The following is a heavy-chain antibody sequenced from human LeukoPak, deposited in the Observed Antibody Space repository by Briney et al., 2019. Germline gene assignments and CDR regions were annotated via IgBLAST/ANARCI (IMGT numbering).Heavy chain of an antibody. CDR3: AKDPHIVVVPAAVPDY. CDR1: GFTFSSYG. Sequence: GGSLRLSCAASGFTFSSYGMHWVRQAPGKGLEWVAVISYDGSNKYYADSVKGRFTISRDNPKNTLYLQMNSLRAEDTAVYYCAKDPHIVVVPAAVPDYWGQGTLVTVSS. D-gene: IGHD2-2*01. V-gene: IGHV3-30*18. J-gene: IGHJ4*02. CDR2: ISYDGSNK.